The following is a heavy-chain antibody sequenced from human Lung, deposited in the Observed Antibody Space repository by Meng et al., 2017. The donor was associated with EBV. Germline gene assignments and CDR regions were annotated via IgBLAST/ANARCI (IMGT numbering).Heavy chain of an antibody. CDR1: GRSFSSSY. Sequence: QGQLQQWGAGLLKPSETLSLTCGVSGRSFSSSYWSWIRQPPGKGLEWIGQINYSGITNYNPSLKSRVTISVDTSKNQFSLSLNSVTAADTAVYYCARGGTSSAPFDYWGRGTLVTVSS. D-gene: IGHD2-2*01. J-gene: IGHJ4*01. CDR3: ARGGTSSAPFDY. V-gene: IGHV4-34*01. CDR2: INYSGIT.